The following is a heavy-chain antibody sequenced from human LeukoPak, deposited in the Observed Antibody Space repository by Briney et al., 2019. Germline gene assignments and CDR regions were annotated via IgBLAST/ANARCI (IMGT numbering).Heavy chain of an antibody. Sequence: PGGSLRLSCAASGFTFSGSVVHWVRQAPGKGLVWVSRMSSDGSNISYGDSVKGRFTISRDNAKNTLYLQMNSLRAEDTAVYYCVGYTHGWFDYWGQGTLATVSS. V-gene: IGHV3-74*01. CDR1: GFTFSGSV. CDR2: MSSDGSNI. J-gene: IGHJ4*02. CDR3: VGYTHGWFDY. D-gene: IGHD5-18*01.